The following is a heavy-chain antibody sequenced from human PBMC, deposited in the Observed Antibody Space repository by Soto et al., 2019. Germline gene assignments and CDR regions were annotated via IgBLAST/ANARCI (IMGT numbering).Heavy chain of an antibody. CDR1: GVSININY. J-gene: IGHJ5*02. D-gene: IGHD3-22*01. CDR2: FYITGSA. V-gene: IGHV4-4*07. CDR3: ARDDYYNSNNWFDP. Sequence: SETLSLTCTVSGVSININYWSWIRQPAGKGLEWIGRFYITGSANYNTSLKSRVTMSLDKSKNQFSLKLSSVTAADTAVYYCARDDYYNSNNWFDPWGQGIQVTVSS.